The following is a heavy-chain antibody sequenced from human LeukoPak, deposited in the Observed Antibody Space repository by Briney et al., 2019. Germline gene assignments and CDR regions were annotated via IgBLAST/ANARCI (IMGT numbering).Heavy chain of an antibody. J-gene: IGHJ4*02. Sequence: GESLKISCKGSGYSFSNYWVAWVRQMPGKGLEWMGNIYPGDSDTRYSPSFEGQVTMSADKSISTAYLQWSSLKASDTAIYYCARLRLSSSGWYQFFYYWGQGTLVTVSS. V-gene: IGHV5-51*01. CDR1: GYSFSNYW. D-gene: IGHD6-19*01. CDR2: IYPGDSDT. CDR3: ARLRLSSSGWYQFFYY.